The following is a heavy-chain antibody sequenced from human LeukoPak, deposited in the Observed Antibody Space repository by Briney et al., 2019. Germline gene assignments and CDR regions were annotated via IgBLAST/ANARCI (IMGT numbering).Heavy chain of an antibody. J-gene: IGHJ4*02. Sequence: SETLSLTCAVYGGSFSGYYWSWIRQPPGKGLEWIGEINHSGSTNYNPSLKSRVTISVDTSKNQFSLKLSSVTAADTAVYYCARGYYDSSGYYLDYFDYWGQGTLVTVSS. CDR1: GGSFSGYY. D-gene: IGHD3-22*01. CDR3: ARGYYDSSGYYLDYFDY. CDR2: INHSGST. V-gene: IGHV4-34*01.